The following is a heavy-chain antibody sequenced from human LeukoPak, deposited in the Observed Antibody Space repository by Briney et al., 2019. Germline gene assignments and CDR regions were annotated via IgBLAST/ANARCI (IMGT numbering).Heavy chain of an antibody. CDR1: GGTFSSYA. CDR2: IIPIFGTA. CDR3: APAPITMVRGVFTSDAFDI. D-gene: IGHD3-10*01. V-gene: IGHV1-69*05. Sequence: ASVKVSCKASGGTFSSYAISWVRQAPGQGLEWMGRIIPIFGTANYAQKFQGRVTITTDESTSTAYMELSSLRSEDTAVYYCAPAPITMVRGVFTSDAFDIWGQGTMVTVSS. J-gene: IGHJ3*02.